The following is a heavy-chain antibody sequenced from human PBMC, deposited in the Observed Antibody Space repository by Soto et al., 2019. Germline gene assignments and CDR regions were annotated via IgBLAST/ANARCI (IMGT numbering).Heavy chain of an antibody. CDR3: VRSSIAPRLFMYPFDY. CDR1: GGSITSTSYY. CDR2: IYFDGNT. Sequence: SETLSLTCTVSGGSITSTSYYWGWIRQPPGKGLECVGNIYFDGNTYYNPSLKSRVTISMDTSKNQVSLRLSSVTAADTAVYYCVRSSIAPRLFMYPFDYWGQGTLVTVSS. D-gene: IGHD6-6*01. J-gene: IGHJ4*02. V-gene: IGHV4-39*01.